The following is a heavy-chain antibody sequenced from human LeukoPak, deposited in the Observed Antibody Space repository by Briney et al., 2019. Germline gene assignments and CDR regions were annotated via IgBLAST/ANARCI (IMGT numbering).Heavy chain of an antibody. D-gene: IGHD3-10*01. CDR3: ARNMVRARNWFDP. CDR1: GYTFTSYY. V-gene: IGHV1-46*01. CDR2: INPSGGST. J-gene: IGHJ5*02. Sequence: ASVKVSCKASGYTFTSYYMHWVRQAPGQGLEWMGIINPSGGSTSYAQKFQGRVTMTRDTSISTAYMELSRLRSDDTAVYYCARNMVRARNWFDPWGQGTLVTVSS.